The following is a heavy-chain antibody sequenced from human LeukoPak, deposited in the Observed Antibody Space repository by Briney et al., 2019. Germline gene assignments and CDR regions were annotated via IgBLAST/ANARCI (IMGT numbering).Heavy chain of an antibody. V-gene: IGHV4-30-2*01. Sequence: SETLSLTCTVSGGSISSGGYSWSWIRQPPGKGLEWIGFIYHSGNIYYNPSLKSRVTISVDRSKNQFSLNLSSVTAADTAVYYSARVFQDAFDIWGQGAMVTVSS. CDR2: IYHSGNI. CDR1: GGSISSGGYS. J-gene: IGHJ3*02. CDR3: ARVFQDAFDI.